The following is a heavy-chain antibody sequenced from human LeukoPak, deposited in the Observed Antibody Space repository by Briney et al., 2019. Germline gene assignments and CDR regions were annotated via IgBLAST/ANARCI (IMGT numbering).Heavy chain of an antibody. CDR2: IYYSGST. D-gene: IGHD3-22*01. J-gene: IGHJ4*02. CDR3: AVYYYDSSRVD. V-gene: IGHV4-39*01. CDR1: GDSISRSSYY. Sequence: SETLSLTCTVPGDSISRSSYYWGWIRQPPGKGLEWIGTIYYSGSTYYSPSLKSRVTISVDTSKNQFSLKLSSATAADTAVYYCAVYYYDSSRVDWGQGTLVTVSS.